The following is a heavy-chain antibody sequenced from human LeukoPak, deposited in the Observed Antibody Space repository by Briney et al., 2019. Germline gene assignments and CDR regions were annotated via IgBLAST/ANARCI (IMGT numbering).Heavy chain of an antibody. CDR1: GFHFRNYD. V-gene: IGHV3-33*05. CDR2: ITSAANNK. CDR3: ERAYYFDTTGHDSDALDI. D-gene: IGHD3-22*01. Sequence: GGSLRLSCAASGFHFRNYDMHWVHQAPGKGLEWVASITSAANNKYYADSVKGRFTISRDNAKNTLFLQMNSLRAEDTAVYYCERAYYFDTTGHDSDALDIWGRGTMVAVSS. J-gene: IGHJ3*02.